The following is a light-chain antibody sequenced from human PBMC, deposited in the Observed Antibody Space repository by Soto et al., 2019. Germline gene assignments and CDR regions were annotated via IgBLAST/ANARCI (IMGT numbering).Light chain of an antibody. CDR1: QSVFYSTNNKNY. Sequence: DIVMTQSPDSLTVSLSERATINCKSSQSVFYSTNNKNYLAWYQQKPGQPPKLLIYWASTRESVVPDRFSGSGSGTDFALTISSLQAEDVAVYCCQQYSSTPPLFGPGTKVDIK. CDR3: QQYSSTPPL. V-gene: IGKV4-1*01. J-gene: IGKJ3*01. CDR2: WAS.